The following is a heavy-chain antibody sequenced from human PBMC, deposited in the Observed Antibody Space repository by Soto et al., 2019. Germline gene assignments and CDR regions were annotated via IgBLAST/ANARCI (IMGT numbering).Heavy chain of an antibody. CDR2: IYYSGST. CDR1: GGSISSYY. V-gene: IGHV4-59*01. CDR3: AREAYHAFDI. J-gene: IGHJ3*02. Sequence: SETLSLTCSVFGGSISSYYWSWIRQPPGKGLEWIGYIYYSGSTNYNPSLKSRVTISVDTSKNQFSLKLSSVTAADTAVYYCAREAYHAFDIWGQGTMVTVS.